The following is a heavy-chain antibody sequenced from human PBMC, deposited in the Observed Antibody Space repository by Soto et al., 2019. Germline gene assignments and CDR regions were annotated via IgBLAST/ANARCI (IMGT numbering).Heavy chain of an antibody. CDR3: ARDIFDGRNYDSSGPDY. J-gene: IGHJ4*02. CDR1: GFTFSSYS. V-gene: IGHV3-21*01. D-gene: IGHD3-22*01. CDR2: ISSSSSYI. Sequence: PGGSLRLSCAASGFTFSSYSMNWVRQAPGKGLEWVSSISSSSSYIYYADSVKGRFTISRDNAKNSLYLQMNSLRAEDTAVYYCARDIFDGRNYDSSGPDYWGQGTMVTVSS.